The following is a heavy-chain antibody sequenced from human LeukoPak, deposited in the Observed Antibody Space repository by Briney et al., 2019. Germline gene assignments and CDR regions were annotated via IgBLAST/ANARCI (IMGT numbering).Heavy chain of an antibody. CDR1: GFTFSSYG. CDR2: IRYDGITK. Sequence: GGSLRLSCAASGFTFSSYGMHWVRQAPGKGLEWVSFIRYDGITKYYADSVKGRFTTSRDNSENTLHLQMNSLSGDDTAVYYCVKGLSYHYDHWGQGALVTVS. CDR3: VKGLSYHYDH. J-gene: IGHJ4*02. D-gene: IGHD2-2*02. V-gene: IGHV3-30*02.